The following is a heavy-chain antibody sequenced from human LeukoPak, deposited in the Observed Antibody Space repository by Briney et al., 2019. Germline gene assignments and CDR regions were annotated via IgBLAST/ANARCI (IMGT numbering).Heavy chain of an antibody. V-gene: IGHV1-46*01. CDR2: IKPSGGST. CDR3: ARSSPPMTTVTTCDY. CDR1: GYTFTSYY. Sequence: GASVKVSCKASGYTFTSYYMHWVRQAPGQGLEWMGIIKPSGGSTSYAQKFQGRVTMTRDTSTSTVYMELSSLRSEDTAVYYCARSSPPMTTVTTCDYWGQGTLVTVSS. D-gene: IGHD4-17*01. J-gene: IGHJ4*02.